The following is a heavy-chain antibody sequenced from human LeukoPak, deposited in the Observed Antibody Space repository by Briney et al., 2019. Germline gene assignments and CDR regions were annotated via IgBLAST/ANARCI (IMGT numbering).Heavy chain of an antibody. CDR1: GFAFSSYW. Sequence: GGSLRLSCAASGFAFSSYWMSWVRQAPGKGLEWVANIRQDGTDKQYVDSVKGRFTISRDNAKNSLFLQTDSLRAEDSAVYYCATGEQHPDGYWGQGTLVTVSS. CDR3: ATGEQHPDGY. D-gene: IGHD3-16*01. V-gene: IGHV3-7*01. CDR2: IRQDGTDK. J-gene: IGHJ4*02.